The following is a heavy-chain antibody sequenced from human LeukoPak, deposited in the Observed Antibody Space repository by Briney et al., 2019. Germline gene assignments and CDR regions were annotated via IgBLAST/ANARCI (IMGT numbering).Heavy chain of an antibody. CDR3: ARDRSAWRFYYFDY. Sequence: ASVKVSCKTSGYTFTSRALHWVRLAPGPRLEWMGWINTGNGNTKYSQKFQDRATITRDPSASTADMELSSLRSEDTAVYHRARDRSAWRFYYFDYWGQGTLVTVSS. V-gene: IGHV1-3*04. D-gene: IGHD3-3*01. J-gene: IGHJ4*02. CDR2: INTGNGNT. CDR1: GYTFTSRA.